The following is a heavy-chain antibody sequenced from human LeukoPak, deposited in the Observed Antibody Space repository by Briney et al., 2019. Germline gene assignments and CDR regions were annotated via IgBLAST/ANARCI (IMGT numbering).Heavy chain of an antibody. CDR2: IKSKTDGGTT. Sequence: GGSLRLSCAASGFTFSNAWMSWVRQAPGKGLEWVGRIKSKTDGGTTDYAAPVKGRFTISRDDSKNTLYLQMNSLKTEDTAVFYCTTDRQQYYYDSSGYYPPFDYWGQGTLVTVSS. V-gene: IGHV3-15*01. J-gene: IGHJ4*02. CDR3: TTDRQQYYYDSSGYYPPFDY. CDR1: GFTFSNAW. D-gene: IGHD3-22*01.